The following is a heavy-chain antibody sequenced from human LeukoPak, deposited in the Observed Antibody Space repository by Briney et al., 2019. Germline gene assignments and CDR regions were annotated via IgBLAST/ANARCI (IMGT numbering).Heavy chain of an antibody. CDR3: TTCGGDCYLHY. J-gene: IGHJ4*02. CDR1: GFTFSGSA. CDR2: IRSKANSYAT. D-gene: IGHD2-21*02. Sequence: GGSLRLSCAASGFTFSGSATHWVRQASGKGLEWVGRIRSKANSYATAYAASVKGRFTISRDDSKNTAYLQMNSLKTEDTAVYYCTTCGGDCYLHYWGQGTLVTVSS. V-gene: IGHV3-73*01.